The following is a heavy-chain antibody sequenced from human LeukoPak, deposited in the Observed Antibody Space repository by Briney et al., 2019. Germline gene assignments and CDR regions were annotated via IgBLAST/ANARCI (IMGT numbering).Heavy chain of an antibody. Sequence: GGSLRLSCAASGFTFSSYAMNWVRQAPGKGLEWASAIRGSGDYTYYADSVKGRFTISRDNSKNTLYLQMNSLRAEDTAVYYCAKVIYRSVAEPFDYWGQGTLVTVSS. CDR3: AKVIYRSVAEPFDY. CDR1: GFTFSSYA. CDR2: IRGSGDYT. D-gene: IGHD3-16*02. J-gene: IGHJ4*02. V-gene: IGHV3-23*01.